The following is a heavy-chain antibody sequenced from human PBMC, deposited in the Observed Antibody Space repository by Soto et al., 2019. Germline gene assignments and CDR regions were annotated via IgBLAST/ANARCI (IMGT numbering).Heavy chain of an antibody. D-gene: IGHD4-17*01. CDR3: ASALRPRLNFFSDMDV. V-gene: IGHV3-23*01. CDR1: GFTFGSYA. J-gene: IGHJ6*03. Sequence: EVQLLESGGGLVQPGGSLRLSCVVSGFTFGSYAMSWVRQAPEKGPEWVAILGGNGFTTYYADSVKGPSTISGDKSKRTLFLQTISLRVEDPGVYYCASALRPRLNFFSDMDVWARGTFVTVSS. CDR2: LGGNGFTT.